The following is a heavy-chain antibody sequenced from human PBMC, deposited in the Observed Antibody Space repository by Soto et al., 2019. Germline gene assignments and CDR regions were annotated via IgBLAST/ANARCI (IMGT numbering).Heavy chain of an antibody. CDR2: ISSSSSYI. Sequence: GGSLRLSCAASGFTFSSYSMNWVRQAPGKGLEWVSSISSSSSYIYYAAAVKGLFTITRDNAKNSLFLQMNGLRAEDTAVYYCARSFPRFHFGYWGQGTLVTVSS. V-gene: IGHV3-21*01. J-gene: IGHJ4*02. CDR1: GFTFSSYS. CDR3: ARSFPRFHFGY.